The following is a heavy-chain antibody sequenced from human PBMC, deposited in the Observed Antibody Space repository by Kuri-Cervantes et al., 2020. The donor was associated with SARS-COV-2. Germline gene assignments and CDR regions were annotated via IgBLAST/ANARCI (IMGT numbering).Heavy chain of an antibody. Sequence: GSLRLSCAVYGGSLSGSFRSWIRQPPGKGLEWIGYIYYSGSTNYNPSLKSRVTISVDTSKNQFSLKLSSVTAADTAVYYCARDPNANHNNWFDPWGQGTPVTVSS. CDR3: ARDPNANHNNWFDP. CDR1: GGSLSGSF. D-gene: IGHD4/OR15-4a*01. CDR2: IYYSGST. V-gene: IGHV4-59*01. J-gene: IGHJ5*02.